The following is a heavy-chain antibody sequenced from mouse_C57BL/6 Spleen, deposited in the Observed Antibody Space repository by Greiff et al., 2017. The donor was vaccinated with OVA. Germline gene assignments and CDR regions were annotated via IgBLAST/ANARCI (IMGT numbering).Heavy chain of an antibody. V-gene: IGHV3-6*01. CDR3: ARDPGYYGSSYYAMDY. CDR2: ISYDGSN. J-gene: IGHJ4*01. Sequence: EVQLQESGPGLVKPSQSLSLTCSVTGYSITSGYYWNWIRQFPGNKLEWMGYISYDGSNNYNPSLKNRISITRDTSKNQFFLKLNSVTTEDTATYYCARDPGYYGSSYYAMDYWGQGTSVTVSS. CDR1: GYSITSGYY. D-gene: IGHD1-1*01.